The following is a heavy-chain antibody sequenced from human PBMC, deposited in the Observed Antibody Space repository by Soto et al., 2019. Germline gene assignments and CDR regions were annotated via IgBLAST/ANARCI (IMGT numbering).Heavy chain of an antibody. V-gene: IGHV1-18*01. D-gene: IGHD2-2*01. J-gene: IGHJ6*02. Sequence: ASVKVSCKASGYTFTSYGISWLRQAPGQGLEWMGWISAYNGNTNYAQKLQGRVTMTTDTSTSTAYMELRSLRSDDTAVYYCARGSSSYCSSSNCYAGYGMDVWGQGTTVTVSS. CDR1: GYTFTSYG. CDR2: ISAYNGNT. CDR3: ARGSSSYCSSSNCYAGYGMDV.